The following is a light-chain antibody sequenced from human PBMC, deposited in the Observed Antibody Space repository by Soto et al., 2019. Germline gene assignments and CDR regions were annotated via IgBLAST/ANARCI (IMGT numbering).Light chain of an antibody. CDR3: CSFTSSNTHV. V-gene: IGLV2-23*02. CDR1: SSDFGNYNL. CDR2: EVN. Sequence: QSVLTQPASVSGSPGQSITICCTGTSSDFGNYNLVSWYQQHPGKVPKLILFEVNKRPSGVSGRFSGSKSGNTASLTISGLQAEDEADYYCCSFTSSNTHVFGTGTKLTVL. J-gene: IGLJ1*01.